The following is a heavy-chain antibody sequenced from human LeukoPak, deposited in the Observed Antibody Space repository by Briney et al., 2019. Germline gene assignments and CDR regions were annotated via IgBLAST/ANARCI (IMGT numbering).Heavy chain of an antibody. CDR1: GFTFSSYG. CDR3: ARDGDYDSSGYSFDY. J-gene: IGHJ4*02. V-gene: IGHV3-NL1*01. Sequence: PGGSLRLSCAASGFTFSSYGMHWVRQAPGKGLEWVSVIYSGGSTYYADSVKGRFAISRDNSKNTLYLQMNSLRAEDTAVYYCARDGDYDSSGYSFDYWGQGTLVTVSS. CDR2: IYSGGST. D-gene: IGHD3-22*01.